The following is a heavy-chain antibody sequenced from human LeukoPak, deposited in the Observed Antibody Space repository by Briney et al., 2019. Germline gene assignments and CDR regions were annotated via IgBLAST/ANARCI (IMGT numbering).Heavy chain of an antibody. CDR2: IGTAGDT. V-gene: IGHV3-13*01. CDR1: GFTFSSYD. J-gene: IGHJ2*01. D-gene: IGHD3-10*01. CDR3: AREKGWSMVRGVIGAFDL. Sequence: PGGSLRLSCAASGFTFSSYDMHWVRQATGKGLEWVSAIGTAGDTYYPGSVKGRFTISRENAKNSLYLQMNSLRAGDTAVYYCAREKGWSMVRGVIGAFDLWGRGTLVTVSS.